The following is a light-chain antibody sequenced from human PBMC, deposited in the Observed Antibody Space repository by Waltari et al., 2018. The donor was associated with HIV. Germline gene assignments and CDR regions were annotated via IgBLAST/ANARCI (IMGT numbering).Light chain of an antibody. CDR2: EDT. CDR1: SDDVGGYSY. Sequence: QSALTQPASVSASPGQSITISCTGSSDDVGGYSYVPWYQQFPGKAPKLLISEDTDRASGISLRFSGSKSANTASLTISGLRPEDEADYFCASFSSTSTYVFGTGTKVTVL. CDR3: ASFSSTSTYV. V-gene: IGLV2-14*01. J-gene: IGLJ1*01.